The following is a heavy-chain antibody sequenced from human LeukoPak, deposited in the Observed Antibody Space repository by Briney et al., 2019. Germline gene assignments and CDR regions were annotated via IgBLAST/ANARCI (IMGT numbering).Heavy chain of an antibody. V-gene: IGHV1-18*04. J-gene: IGHJ4*02. CDR3: ASDGGYSSGWTNDPPFDY. CDR1: GYTFTSYG. Sequence: ASVKVSCKASGYTFTSYGISWVRQAPGQGLEWMGWISAYNGNTNYAQKLQGRVTMTTDTSTSTAYMELRSLRSDDTAVYYCASDGGYSSGWTNDPPFDYWGQGTLVTVSS. D-gene: IGHD6-19*01. CDR2: ISAYNGNT.